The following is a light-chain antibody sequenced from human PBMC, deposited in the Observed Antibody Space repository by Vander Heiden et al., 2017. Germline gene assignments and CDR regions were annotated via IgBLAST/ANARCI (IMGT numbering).Light chain of an antibody. V-gene: IGKV1-39*01. CDR3: QQSYSPPLT. Sequence: DIQMTQFSSSLSASVGDSVAITCRASETISFYLNWDQQTPGKAPKLLISSASKLQSGVPARFSGGRSGTDFTLTISSLQPEDFVTYYCQQSYSPPLTFGQGTRLEIK. CDR1: ETISFY. J-gene: IGKJ5*01. CDR2: SAS.